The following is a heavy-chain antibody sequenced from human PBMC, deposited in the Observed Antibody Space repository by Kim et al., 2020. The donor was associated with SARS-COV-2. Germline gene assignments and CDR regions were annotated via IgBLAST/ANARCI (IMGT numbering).Heavy chain of an antibody. CDR2: ET. V-gene: IGHV1-24*01. Sequence: ETIYAQKFQGRVTMTEDTSTDTAYMELSSLRSEDTAVYYCAILSGSYYGYWGQGTLVTVSS. J-gene: IGHJ4*02. CDR3: AILSGSYYGY. D-gene: IGHD1-26*01.